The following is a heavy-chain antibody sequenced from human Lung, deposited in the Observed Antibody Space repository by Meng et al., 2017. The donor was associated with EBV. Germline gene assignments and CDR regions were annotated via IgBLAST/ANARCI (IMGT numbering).Heavy chain of an antibody. J-gene: IGHJ1*01. D-gene: IGHD3-10*01. V-gene: IGHV3-21*01. Sequence: EVERGGRGGGLVKPGGSLRLSCTASGFIFSDYSMNWVRQAPGKGLEWVSSISSNSRYIYQPDSVKGRFTISRDNVQNSLYLQMHSLRAEDTAVYYCARDFLRADYHSGSPSVWGQGTLVTVSS. CDR2: ISSNSRYI. CDR3: ARDFLRADYHSGSPSV. CDR1: GFIFSDYS.